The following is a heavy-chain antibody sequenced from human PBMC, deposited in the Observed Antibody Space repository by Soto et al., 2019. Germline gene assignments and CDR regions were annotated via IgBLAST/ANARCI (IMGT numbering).Heavy chain of an antibody. CDR3: TTVAGMGRGDMDY. D-gene: IGHD6-19*01. J-gene: IGHJ4*02. CDR2: IKSKLDGETT. V-gene: IGHV3-15*07. CDR1: GFIFSKAW. Sequence: EVQLVESGGGLVKSGGSLRLSCAASGFIFSKAWMNWVRQGQGKGLEWVARIKSKLDGETTDYAAPVNARFTISRDDSTNTMYLQMNSLSTDDTGVYFCTTVAGMGRGDMDYWGQGTLVTVSS.